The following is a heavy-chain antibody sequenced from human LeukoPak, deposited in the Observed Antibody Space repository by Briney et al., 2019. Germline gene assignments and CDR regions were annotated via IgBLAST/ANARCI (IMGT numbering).Heavy chain of an antibody. CDR1: GFTFSSYA. CDR2: ISGSGGST. D-gene: IGHD3-3*01. V-gene: IGHV3-23*01. CDR3: AKGQHREDYDFWSGSYYGMDV. J-gene: IGHJ6*02. Sequence: GGSLRLSCAASGFTFSSYAMSWVRQAPGKGLEWVSAISGSGGSTYYADSVKGRSTISRDNSKNTLYLQMNSLRAEDTAVYYCAKGQHREDYDFWSGSYYGMDVWGQGTTVTVSS.